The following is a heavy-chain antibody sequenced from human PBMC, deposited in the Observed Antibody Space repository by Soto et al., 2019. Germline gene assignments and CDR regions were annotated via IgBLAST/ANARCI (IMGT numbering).Heavy chain of an antibody. D-gene: IGHD3-22*01. CDR1: GFAFSNAW. V-gene: IGHV3-15*07. J-gene: IGHJ4*01. Sequence: GGSLRLSCAASGFAFSNAWINWVRQAPGKGLEWVGRIKSKGHGGTTDFAAPVRGRFAISRDASRNLVYMQMNSLNTEDTAVYYCTTDSYTSVIVVRFDYWGHGTLVTVSS. CDR2: IKSKGHGGTT. CDR3: TTDSYTSVIVVRFDY.